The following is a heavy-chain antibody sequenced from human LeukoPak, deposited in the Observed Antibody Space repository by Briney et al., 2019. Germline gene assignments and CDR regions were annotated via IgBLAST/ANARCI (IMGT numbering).Heavy chain of an antibody. CDR3: ARVYRSSSGYCFDY. CDR1: GFTSCSDW. V-gene: IGHV3-7*01. Sequence: TGGSLRLSCAASGFTSCSDWMSWVRQAPGQGLEWVANIKQDGSEKYYVDSVQGRFTISRDNAKNSLYLQMNSLRAEDTAVYYCARVYRSSSGYCFDYWGQGTLVTVSS. D-gene: IGHD6-6*01. CDR2: IKQDGSEK. J-gene: IGHJ4*02.